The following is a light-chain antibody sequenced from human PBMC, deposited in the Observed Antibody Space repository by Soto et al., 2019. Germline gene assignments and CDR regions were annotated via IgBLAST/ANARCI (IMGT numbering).Light chain of an antibody. CDR1: SSNIRNNY. J-gene: IGLJ2*01. V-gene: IGLV1-51*01. Sequence: QSVLTQPPSVSAAPGQKVTISCSGSSSNIRNNYVSWYQQLPGTAPKLLIYDNNKQPSGIPDRFSGSKSGTSATLGITGLQTGDEADYYCGTWDSSLSAVVFGGGTKLTVL. CDR3: GTWDSSLSAVV. CDR2: DNN.